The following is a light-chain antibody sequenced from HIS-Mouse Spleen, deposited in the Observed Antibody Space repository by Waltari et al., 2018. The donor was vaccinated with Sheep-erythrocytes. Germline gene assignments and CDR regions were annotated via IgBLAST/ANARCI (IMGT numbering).Light chain of an antibody. CDR2: DVS. CDR1: SSDVGSYNL. V-gene: IGLV2-11*01. J-gene: IGLJ1*01. Sequence: QSALTQPRSVSGSPGQSVTIPCTGTSSDVGSYNLVSWYQQHPGKAPKLMIYDVSKRPSGVPDRFSGSKSGNTASLTISGLQAEDEADYYCCSYAGSYNHVFATGTKVTVL. CDR3: CSYAGSYNHV.